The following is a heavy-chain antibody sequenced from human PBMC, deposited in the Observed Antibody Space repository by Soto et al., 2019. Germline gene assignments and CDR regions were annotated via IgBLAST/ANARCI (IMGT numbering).Heavy chain of an antibody. CDR2: IIPIFGTA. CDR3: ARGTYYYDSSGYYCDY. D-gene: IGHD3-22*01. J-gene: IGHJ4*02. Sequence: SVKVSCKASGGTFSSYAISWVRQAPGQGLEWMGGIIPIFGTANYAQKFQGRVTITADESTSTAYMELSSLRSEDTAVYYCARGTYYYDSSGYYCDYWGQGTLVTVSS. V-gene: IGHV1-69*13. CDR1: GGTFSSYA.